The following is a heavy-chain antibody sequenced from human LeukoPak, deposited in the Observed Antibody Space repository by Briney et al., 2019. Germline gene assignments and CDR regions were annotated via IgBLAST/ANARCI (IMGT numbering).Heavy chain of an antibody. CDR2: IKSKTDGGTT. Sequence: GGSLRLSCAASGSTFSNAWMSWVRQAPGKGLEWVGRIKSKTDGGTTDYAAPVKGRFTISRDDSKNTLYLQMNSLKTEDTAVYYCTSLSSGWYRADYWGQGTLVTVSS. V-gene: IGHV3-15*01. J-gene: IGHJ4*02. D-gene: IGHD6-19*01. CDR3: TSLSSGWYRADY. CDR1: GSTFSNAW.